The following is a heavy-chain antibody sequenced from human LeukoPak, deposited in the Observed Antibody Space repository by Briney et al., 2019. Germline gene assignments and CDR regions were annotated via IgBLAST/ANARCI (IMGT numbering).Heavy chain of an antibody. CDR3: ARDLHENSGSYLPDY. J-gene: IGHJ4*02. Sequence: GGSLRLSCAASGFTFSSYSVNWVRQAPGKGLEWVSSISSSSSYIYYADSVKGRFTISRDNAKNSLYLQMNSLRAEDTAVYYCARDLHENSGSYLPDYWGQGTLVTVSS. CDR1: GFTFSSYS. CDR2: ISSSSSYI. V-gene: IGHV3-21*01. D-gene: IGHD1-26*01.